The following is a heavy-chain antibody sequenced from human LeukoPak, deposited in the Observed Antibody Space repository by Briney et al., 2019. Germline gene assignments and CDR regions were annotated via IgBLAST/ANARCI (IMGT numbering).Heavy chain of an antibody. V-gene: IGHV1-2*02. D-gene: IGHD2-2*01. CDR2: INPNSGGT. CDR1: GYTFTGYY. Sequence: GASVTVSCKASGYTFTGYYMHWVRQAPGQGLEWMGWINPNSGGTNYAQKFQGRVTMTRDTSISTAYMELSSLRSEDTAVYYCARADCSSTSCYQFDPWGQGTLVTVSS. J-gene: IGHJ5*02. CDR3: ARADCSSTSCYQFDP.